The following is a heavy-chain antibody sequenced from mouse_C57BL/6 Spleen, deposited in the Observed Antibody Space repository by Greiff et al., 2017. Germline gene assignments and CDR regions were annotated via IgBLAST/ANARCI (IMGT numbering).Heavy chain of an antibody. CDR2: ISYDGSN. V-gene: IGHV3-6*01. J-gene: IGHJ2*01. Sequence: EVKLLESGPGLVKPSQSLSLTCSVTGYSITSGYYWNWIRQFPGNKLEWMGYISYDGSNNYNPSLKNRISITRDTSKNQYFLKLNSVTTEDTATDYCARANWVPFDYWGQGTTLTVSS. CDR3: ARANWVPFDY. CDR1: GYSITSGYY. D-gene: IGHD4-1*02.